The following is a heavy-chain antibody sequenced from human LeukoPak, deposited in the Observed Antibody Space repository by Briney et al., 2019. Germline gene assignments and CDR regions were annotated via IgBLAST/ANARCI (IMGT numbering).Heavy chain of an antibody. CDR3: ARALDS. V-gene: IGHV3-23*01. CDR1: GFTFSNYA. Sequence: GGSLRLSCAASGFTFSNYAMNWVRQAPGKGLEWVAVISGSGGSTYYVDSVKGRFTISRENSRNTLYLQMNSLRAEDSAVYYCARALDSWGQGTLVTVSS. CDR2: ISGSGGST. J-gene: IGHJ4*02.